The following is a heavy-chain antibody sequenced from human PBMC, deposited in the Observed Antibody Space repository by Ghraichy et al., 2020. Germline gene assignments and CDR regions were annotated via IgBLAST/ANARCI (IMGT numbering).Heavy chain of an antibody. CDR3: ARELRRAEFVY. J-gene: IGHJ4*02. Sequence: SETLSLTCTVSGDSIKNYDWSWIRQSPGKGLEWIANIYDSGSTNYKTNYNPSLKSRVIMSLDTSRNQISLRLTSLTAADTAIYYCARELRRAEFVYWGQGTLVTVSS. CDR1: GDSIKNYD. V-gene: IGHV4-59*01. CDR2: IYDSGST.